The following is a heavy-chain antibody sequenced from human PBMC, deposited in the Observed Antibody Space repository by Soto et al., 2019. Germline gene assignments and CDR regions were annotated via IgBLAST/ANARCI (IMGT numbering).Heavy chain of an antibody. J-gene: IGHJ4*02. Sequence: QVQLQQWGAGLLKPSETLSLTCAVYGGSFSGYYWSWIRQPPGKGPEWIGEINHSGSTNYNPSLKSRVTISVDTSKNQFSLKLSSVTAADTAVYYCARKPKSSHFDYWGQGTLVTVSS. CDR1: GGSFSGYY. V-gene: IGHV4-34*01. CDR3: ARKPKSSHFDY. D-gene: IGHD1-26*01. CDR2: INHSGST.